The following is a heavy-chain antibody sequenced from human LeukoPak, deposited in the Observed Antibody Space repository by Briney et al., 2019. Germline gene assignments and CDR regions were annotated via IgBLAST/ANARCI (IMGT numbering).Heavy chain of an antibody. V-gene: IGHV1-8*01. Sequence: ASVKVSCKASGYTFTRYDINWVGQATGQGGEWMGWMNPNSGNTGYAQTFQGRVTMTRNTSISTAYMELSSLRSEDPAVYYCARGKRSSSWYPYWGQGTLVTVSS. CDR2: MNPNSGNT. D-gene: IGHD6-13*01. CDR1: GYTFTRYD. CDR3: ARGKRSSSWYPY. J-gene: IGHJ4*02.